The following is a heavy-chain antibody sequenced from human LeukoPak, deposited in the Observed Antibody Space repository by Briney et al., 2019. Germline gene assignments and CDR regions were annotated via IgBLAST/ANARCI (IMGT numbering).Heavy chain of an antibody. CDR1: GGSFSGYY. CDR3: ARARGYSYGMVDY. V-gene: IGHV4-34*01. J-gene: IGHJ4*02. CDR2: INHSGST. Sequence: SETLSLTCAVYGGSFSGYYWSWIRQPPGKGLEWIGEINHSGSTNYNPSLKSRVTISVDTSKNQFSLKLSSVTAADTAAYYCARARGYSYGMVDYWGQGTLVTVSS. D-gene: IGHD5-18*01.